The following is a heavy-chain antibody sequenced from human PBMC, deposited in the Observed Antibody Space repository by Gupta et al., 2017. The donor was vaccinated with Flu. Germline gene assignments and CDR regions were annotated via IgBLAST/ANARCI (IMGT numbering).Heavy chain of an antibody. CDR1: GDTFSNLW. V-gene: IGHV3-15*01. CDR3: ITDQHFTAMVYFDY. J-gene: IGHJ4*01. D-gene: IGHD5-18*01. CDR2: IKSQFHCGTI. Sequence: EVQLVESGGGLVKPGGSLRLSCAVSGDTFSNLWMSWVRQAPGKGLGWLGRIKSQFHCGTIDYFAPVKGRFTISRDDSRNTLYLLTNTLKTEDTAVYYCITDQHFTAMVYFDYWGHGTLVTVSS.